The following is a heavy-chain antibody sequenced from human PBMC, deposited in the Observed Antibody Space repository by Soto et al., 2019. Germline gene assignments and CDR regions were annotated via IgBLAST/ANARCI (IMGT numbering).Heavy chain of an antibody. CDR3: ARSQGSSTSLEIYYYYYYGMDV. CDR1: GGTFGSYA. D-gene: IGHD2-2*01. J-gene: IGHJ6*02. CDR2: IIPIPGTA. Sequence: QVQLVQSGAEVKKPGSSVKVSCKASGGTFGSYALSWVRQAPGQGLEWMGGIIPIPGTANYAQKFQGRVTIAADEYTSTAYMELSSLRSEDTAVYYCARSQGSSTSLEIYYYYYYGMDVWGQGTTVTVSS. V-gene: IGHV1-69*01.